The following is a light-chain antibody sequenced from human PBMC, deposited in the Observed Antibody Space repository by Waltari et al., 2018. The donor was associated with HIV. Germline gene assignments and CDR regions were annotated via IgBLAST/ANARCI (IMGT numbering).Light chain of an antibody. CDR2: SNN. V-gene: IGLV1-44*01. CDR1: RSTTGSNT. CDR3: AVWGDSLNGPV. Sequence: QSVLTQPPSASGTPGQRVTISCSGSRSTTGSNTVTWYQQLPGTAPKLLIYSNNQRPSGVPDRFSGSKSGTSASLAISVLQSEDEADYYCAVWGDSLNGPVFGGGTKLTVL. J-gene: IGLJ2*01.